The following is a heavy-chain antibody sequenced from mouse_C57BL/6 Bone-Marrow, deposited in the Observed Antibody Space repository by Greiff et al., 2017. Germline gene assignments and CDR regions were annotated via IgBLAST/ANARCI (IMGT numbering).Heavy chain of an antibody. CDR1: GYTFNSYW. CDR3: AREKSSPREWYFDV. V-gene: IGHV1-69*01. J-gene: IGHJ1*03. CDR2: IDPSGSYT. Sequence: QVQLQQPGAELVMPGASVKLSCTASGYTFNSYWMHWVKQRPGQGLEWIGEIDPSGSYTNSAQKFKGKSTLTVDKSSSTAYMQLSSLTSEDSAVYYCAREKSSPREWYFDVGGTGTTVTVSS. D-gene: IGHD1-3*01.